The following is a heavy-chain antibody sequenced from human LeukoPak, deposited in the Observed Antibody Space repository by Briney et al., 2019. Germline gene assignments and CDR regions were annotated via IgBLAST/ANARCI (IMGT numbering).Heavy chain of an antibody. CDR3: ARHGDGDYPLDY. D-gene: IGHD4-17*01. CDR1: GGSISSSSYY. V-gene: IGHV4-39*01. J-gene: IGHJ4*02. Sequence: SETLSLTCTVSGGSISSSSYYWGWIRQPPGKGLEWIGSIYYSGSTYYNPSPKSRVTISVDTSKNQFSLKLSSVTAADTAVYYCARHGDGDYPLDYWGQGTLVTVSS. CDR2: IYYSGST.